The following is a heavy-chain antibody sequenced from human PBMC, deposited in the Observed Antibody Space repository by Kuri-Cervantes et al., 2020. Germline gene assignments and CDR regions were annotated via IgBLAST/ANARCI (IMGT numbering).Heavy chain of an antibody. CDR3: ARDSGAVAGRGLDY. V-gene: IGHV3-7*01. D-gene: IGHD6-19*01. Sequence: GESLKISCAASGFTFRNYAMTWVRQAPGKGLEWVASVSDEGSLTFYVDSVKGRFIISRDNAKNSLFLQMSSLRDEDTAVYYCARDSGAVAGRGLDYWGQGTLVTVSS. CDR2: VSDEGSLT. J-gene: IGHJ4*02. CDR1: GFTFRNYA.